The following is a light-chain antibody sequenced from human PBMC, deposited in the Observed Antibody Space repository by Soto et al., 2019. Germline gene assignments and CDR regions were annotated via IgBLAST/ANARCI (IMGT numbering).Light chain of an antibody. J-gene: IGKJ2*01. CDR2: AES. CDR3: QKYNSVPYT. V-gene: IGKV1-27*01. CDR1: QGIDNY. Sequence: DIQMTQSPSSLSASVGDRVTITCRASQGIDNYLAGYQQKPGKVPKLLIYAESTLQSVVTSRFSGSGSGTDSTLTISSLLPEDVATYYCQKYNSVPYTFGQGTILEIK.